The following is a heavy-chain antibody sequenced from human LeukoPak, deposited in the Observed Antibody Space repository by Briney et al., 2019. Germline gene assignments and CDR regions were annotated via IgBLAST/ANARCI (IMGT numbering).Heavy chain of an antibody. CDR1: GFTFSSYA. J-gene: IGHJ4*02. Sequence: GGSLRLSYAASGFTFSSYAISWVRQAPGQGLEWMGGIIPIFGTANYAQEFQGRVTMTTDTSTSTAYMELRSLRSDDTAVYYCARDWRYYGSGSLYYFDYWGQGTLVTVSS. V-gene: IGHV1-69*05. D-gene: IGHD3-10*01. CDR3: ARDWRYYGSGSLYYFDY. CDR2: IIPIFGTA.